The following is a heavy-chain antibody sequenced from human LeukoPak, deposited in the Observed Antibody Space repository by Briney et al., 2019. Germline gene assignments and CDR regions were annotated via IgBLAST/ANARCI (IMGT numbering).Heavy chain of an antibody. CDR3: ASNRVGALYNWFDP. Sequence: PSETLSLTCTVSGGSISSYYWSWIRQPAGKGLEWIGRIYTSGSTNYNPSLKSRVTMSVDTSKNQFSLKLSSVTAADTAVYYCASNRVGALYNWFDPWGQGTLVTVSS. J-gene: IGHJ5*02. CDR1: GGSISSYY. D-gene: IGHD1-26*01. CDR2: IYTSGST. V-gene: IGHV4-4*07.